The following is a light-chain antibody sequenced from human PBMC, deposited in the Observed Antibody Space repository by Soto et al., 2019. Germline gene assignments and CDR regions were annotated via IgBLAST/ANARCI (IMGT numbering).Light chain of an antibody. CDR2: EVN. J-gene: IGLJ1*01. CDR3: SSFASTHTYV. V-gene: IGLV2-14*01. CDR1: SSDVAFYNH. Sequence: QSVLTQPASVSESPGQSITISCTGTSSDVAFYNHVSWYQQHPGKAPKLLIYEVNNRPSGVSHRFSGSKSGNTASLTISGLQAEDEADYYCSSFASTHTYVFGTGTKLTVL.